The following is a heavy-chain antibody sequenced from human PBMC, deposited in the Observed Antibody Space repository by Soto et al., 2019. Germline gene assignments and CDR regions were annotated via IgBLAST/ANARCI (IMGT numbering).Heavy chain of an antibody. CDR2: INHSGST. CDR1: GGSFSGYY. Sequence: QVQLQQWGAGLLKPSETLSLTCAVYGGSFSGYYWSWIRQPPGKGLEWIGEINHSGSTNYNPSLKSRVTICVDTSKNQFSLKRSSVTAADTAVYYCARGPPYGSGSLSIDYWGQGTLVTVSS. V-gene: IGHV4-34*01. J-gene: IGHJ4*02. CDR3: ARGPPYGSGSLSIDY. D-gene: IGHD3-10*01.